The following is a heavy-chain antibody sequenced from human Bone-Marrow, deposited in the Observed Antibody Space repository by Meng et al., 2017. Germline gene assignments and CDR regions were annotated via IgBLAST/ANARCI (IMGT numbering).Heavy chain of an antibody. CDR2: INHSGST. J-gene: IGHJ6*02. V-gene: IGHV4-34*01. CDR3: ARLGTVTTADYGMDV. Sequence: SETLSLTCAVYGGSFSGYYWSWIRQPPGKGLEWIGEINHSGSTNYNPSLKSRVTISVDTSKNQFSLKLSSVTAADTAVYYCARLGTVTTADYGMDVWGQGTTVTSP. CDR1: GGSFSGYY. D-gene: IGHD4-17*01.